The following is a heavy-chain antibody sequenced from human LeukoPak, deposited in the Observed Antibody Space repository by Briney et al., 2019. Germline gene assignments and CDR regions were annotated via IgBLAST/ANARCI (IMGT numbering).Heavy chain of an antibody. Sequence: PGGSLRLSCAASGFTFDDYAMHWVRQAPGKGLEWVSGISWNSGSIGYADSVKGRFTISRDNPKNSLYLQMNSLRAEDTALYYCAKDSGYDLYYFDYWGQGTLVADPS. CDR3: AKDSGYDLYYFDY. CDR1: GFTFDDYA. V-gene: IGHV3-9*01. CDR2: ISWNSGSI. D-gene: IGHD5-12*01. J-gene: IGHJ4*02.